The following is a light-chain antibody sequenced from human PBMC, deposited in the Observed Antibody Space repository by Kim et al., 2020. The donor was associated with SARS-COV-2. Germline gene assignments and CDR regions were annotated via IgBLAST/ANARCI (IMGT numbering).Light chain of an antibody. J-gene: IGKJ1*01. CDR2: GAS. CDR1: QSVSISY. V-gene: IGKV3-20*01. CDR3: QQFGSSHWT. Sequence: SPGARSPPSCRASQSVSISYLVWYQQKPGQAPRLLIYGASSRATGIPDRFSGSGSGTDFTLTISRLEPEDFAVYYCQQFGSSHWTFGQGTKVDIK.